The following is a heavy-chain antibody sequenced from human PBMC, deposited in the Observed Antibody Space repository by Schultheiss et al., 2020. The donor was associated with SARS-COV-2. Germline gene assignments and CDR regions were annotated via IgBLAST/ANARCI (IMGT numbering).Heavy chain of an antibody. CDR2: ISSSGSTI. J-gene: IGHJ4*02. D-gene: IGHD4-17*01. CDR3: AREWYYGDNFDY. Sequence: GESLKISCTASGFTFSSYSMNWVRQAPGKGLEWVSYISSSGSTIYYADSVKGRFTISRDNAKNSLYLQMNSLRAEDTAVYYCAREWYYGDNFDYWGQGTLVTVSS. V-gene: IGHV3-48*04. CDR1: GFTFSSYS.